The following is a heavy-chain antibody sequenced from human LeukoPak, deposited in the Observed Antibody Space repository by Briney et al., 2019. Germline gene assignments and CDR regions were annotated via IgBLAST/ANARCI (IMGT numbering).Heavy chain of an antibody. V-gene: IGHV3-11*01. D-gene: IGHD6-19*01. Sequence: GGSLRLSCAASGLTFSDYHMSWIRQASGKGLEWVSYISSSGGTISYADSVKGRFTISRDNAKKSLYLQMNSLRAEDTAVYYCARGPVSSSGFFGYWGQGTLVTVSS. CDR1: GLTFSDYH. J-gene: IGHJ4*02. CDR3: ARGPVSSSGFFGY. CDR2: ISSSGGTI.